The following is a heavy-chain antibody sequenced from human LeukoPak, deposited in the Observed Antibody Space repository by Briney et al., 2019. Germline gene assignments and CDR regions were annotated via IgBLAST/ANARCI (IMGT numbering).Heavy chain of an antibody. CDR1: GGSISSSSYH. CDR2: IYYSGST. D-gene: IGHD4-23*01. J-gene: IGHJ4*02. CDR3: ARHGHDYGGNSGPSEYYFGY. V-gene: IGHV4-39*01. Sequence: SSETLSLTCTVSGGSISSSSYHWGWIRQPPGKGLEWIGSIYYSGSTYYNPSLKSRVTISVDTSKNQFSLKLSSVTAADTAVYYCARHGHDYGGNSGPSEYYFGYWGQGTLVTVSS.